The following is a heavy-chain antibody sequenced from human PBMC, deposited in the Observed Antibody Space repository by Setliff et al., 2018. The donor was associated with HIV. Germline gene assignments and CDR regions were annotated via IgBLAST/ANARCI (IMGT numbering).Heavy chain of an antibody. V-gene: IGHV4-4*07. CDR1: GDSMSTYY. D-gene: IGHD5-18*01. CDR3: ARGPPGKQLWLGVWFDP. CDR2: IHNSGNT. J-gene: IGHJ5*02. Sequence: SETLSLTCSLSGDSMSTYYWSWIRQTAGKGLEWIGRIHNSGNTNYNPSFMSRVSMSVDTSKSQFSLKLRSVTAADTAVYYCARGPPGKQLWLGVWFDPWGQGTLVTVSS.